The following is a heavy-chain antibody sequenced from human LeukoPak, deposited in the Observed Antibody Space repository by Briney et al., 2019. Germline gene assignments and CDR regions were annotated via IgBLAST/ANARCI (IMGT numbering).Heavy chain of an antibody. CDR2: MNPNSGNT. V-gene: IGHV1-8*01. D-gene: IGHD2-15*01. J-gene: IGHJ5*02. CDR3: ARGADIVVVVAATGSYWFDP. Sequence: ASVKVSCKASGYTFTSYDINWVRQATGQGLEWMGWMNPNSGNTGYAQKFQGRVTMTRNTSISTAYMELSSLRSEDTAVYYCARGADIVVVVAATGSYWFDPWGQGTLVTVSS. CDR1: GYTFTSYD.